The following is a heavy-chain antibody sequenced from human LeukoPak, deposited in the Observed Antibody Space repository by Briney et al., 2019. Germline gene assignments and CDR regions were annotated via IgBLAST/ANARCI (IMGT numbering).Heavy chain of an antibody. V-gene: IGHV1-8*01. Sequence: GASVKVSCKASGYTFTSYDINWVRQATGQGLEWMGWMNPNSGNTGYAQKLQGRVTMTRNTSISTAYMELSSLRSEDTAVYYCARIFKYSPYNWFDPWGQGTLVTVSS. CDR2: MNPNSGNT. D-gene: IGHD2-15*01. CDR3: ARIFKYSPYNWFDP. CDR1: GYTFTSYD. J-gene: IGHJ5*02.